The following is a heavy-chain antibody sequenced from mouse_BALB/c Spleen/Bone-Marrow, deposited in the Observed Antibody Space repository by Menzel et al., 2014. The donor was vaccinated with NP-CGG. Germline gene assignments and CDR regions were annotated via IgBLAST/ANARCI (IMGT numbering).Heavy chain of an antibody. CDR1: GFTFSNYG. CDR2: IRSVGSYT. Sequence: DVQLLESGGDLVKPGGSLKLSCAASGFTFSNYGMSWVRQTPDKRLEWVATIRSVGSYTYYPDSVKGRFTISRDKAKNTLFLQMSSMKPENKATYYCARWGTGTGSWYFDYWGLGITLTVSS. D-gene: IGHD4-1*01. J-gene: IGHJ2*01. V-gene: IGHV5-6*01. CDR3: ARWGTGTGSWYFDY.